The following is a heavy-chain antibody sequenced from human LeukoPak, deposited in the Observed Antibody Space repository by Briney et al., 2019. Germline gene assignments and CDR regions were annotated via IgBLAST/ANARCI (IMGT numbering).Heavy chain of an antibody. Sequence: GGSLRLSCAASEFSVSDKYMTWVRQAPGKGLEWLSIIYSGGDTNYSASVKGRFTTSRDKSKNTVYLQVNSPRAEDTAVYYCARVFVRGPALRGFDIWGQGTMVSVSS. CDR1: EFSVSDKY. J-gene: IGHJ3*02. CDR3: ARVFVRGPALRGFDI. V-gene: IGHV3-53*01. CDR2: IYSGGDT. D-gene: IGHD2-15*01.